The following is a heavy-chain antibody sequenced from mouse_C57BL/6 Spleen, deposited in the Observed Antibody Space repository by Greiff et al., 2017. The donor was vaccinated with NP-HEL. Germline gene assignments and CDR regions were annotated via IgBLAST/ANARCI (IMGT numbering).Heavy chain of an antibody. D-gene: IGHD2-5*01. Sequence: VQLQQSGAELARPGASVKMSCKASGYTFTSYTMHWVKQRPGQGLEWIGYINPSSGYTKYNQQFKDKATLTADKSSSTAYMQLSSLTSEDSAVYYCARGDYSNYDGYAMDYWGQGTSVTVSS. CDR2: INPSSGYT. CDR3: ARGDYSNYDGYAMDY. J-gene: IGHJ4*01. V-gene: IGHV1-4*01. CDR1: GYTFTSYT.